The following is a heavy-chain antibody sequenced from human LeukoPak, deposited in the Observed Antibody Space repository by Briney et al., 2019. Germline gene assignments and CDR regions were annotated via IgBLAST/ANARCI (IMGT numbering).Heavy chain of an antibody. D-gene: IGHD4-17*01. V-gene: IGHV3-30-3*01. CDR1: GFTFSSYA. CDR3: ARDSDDYGDYVLSFDY. CDR2: ISYDGSNK. J-gene: IGHJ4*02. Sequence: GGSLRLSCAASGFTFSSYAMHWVRQAPGKGLEWVAVISYDGSNKYYADSVKGRFTISRDNSKDTLYLQMNSLRAEDTAVYYCARDSDDYGDYVLSFDYWGQGTLVTVSS.